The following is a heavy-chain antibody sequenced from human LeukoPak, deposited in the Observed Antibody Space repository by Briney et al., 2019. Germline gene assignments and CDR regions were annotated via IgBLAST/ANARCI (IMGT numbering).Heavy chain of an antibody. CDR3: ATTVPTPGNQEYFQH. Sequence: SQTLSLTCTVSGGSISSGSYYWSWIRQPAGKGLEWIGRIYTSGSTNYNPSLKSRVTMSVDTSKNQFSLKLSSVTAADTAVYYCATTVPTPGNQEYFQHWGQGTLVTVSS. D-gene: IGHD3-10*01. CDR2: IYTSGST. CDR1: GGSISSGSYY. V-gene: IGHV4-61*02. J-gene: IGHJ1*01.